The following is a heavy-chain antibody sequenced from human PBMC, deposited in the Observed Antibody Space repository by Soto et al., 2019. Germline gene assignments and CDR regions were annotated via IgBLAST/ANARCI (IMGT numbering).Heavy chain of an antibody. V-gene: IGHV3-53*05. CDR1: GFTVSSNY. CDR2: IYSGGST. J-gene: IGHJ4*02. CDR3: AKALGELSPESFDY. Sequence: PGGSLRLSCAASGFTVSSNYMSWVRQAPGKGLEWVSVIYSGGSTYYADSVKGRFTISRDNSKNTLSLQMNSLRAEDSGVYYCAKALGELSPESFDYWGQGILVTVSS. D-gene: IGHD3-16*02.